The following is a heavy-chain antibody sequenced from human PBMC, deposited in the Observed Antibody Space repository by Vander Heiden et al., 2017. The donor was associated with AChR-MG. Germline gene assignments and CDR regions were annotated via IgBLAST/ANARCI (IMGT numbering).Heavy chain of an antibody. CDR3: ARPPDDTAGGGGGY. J-gene: IGHJ4*02. Sequence: EVQLVQSGAEVKRAGESLKTSCTGSGSRFPSHWIGWVRQKPRKGLEWIGIIYPADSDTRYNPSFEGQVSISADMSTSTAYLQWSSLKASDTAIYYCARPPDDTAGGGGGYWGQGTQVTVSS. D-gene: IGHD2-15*01. V-gene: IGHV5-51*03. CDR2: IYPADSDT. CDR1: GSRFPSHW.